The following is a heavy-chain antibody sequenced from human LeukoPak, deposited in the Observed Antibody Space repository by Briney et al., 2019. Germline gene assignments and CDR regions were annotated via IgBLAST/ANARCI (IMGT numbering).Heavy chain of an antibody. J-gene: IGHJ4*01. D-gene: IGHD4-17*01. CDR2: ISSSSSYI. CDR1: GFTFSSYS. CDR3: ARVQTTVTTAPDY. Sequence: GGSLRLSCAASGFTFSSYSMNWVRQAPGKGLEWVSSISSSSSYIYYADSVKGRFTISRDNAKNSLYLQMNSLRAEYTAVYYCARVQTTVTTAPDYWGQGTLVTVSS. V-gene: IGHV3-21*01.